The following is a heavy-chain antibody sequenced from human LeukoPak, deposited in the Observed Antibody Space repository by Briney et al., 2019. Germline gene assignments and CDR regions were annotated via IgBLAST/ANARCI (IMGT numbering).Heavy chain of an antibody. CDR3: AKDSGHSSSWYY. J-gene: IGHJ4*02. Sequence: GGSLRLSCAASGFSFSSYAMNRVRQAPGKGLEWVSGISGSGTTYYADSVKGRFTISRDSARNTLYLQMNSLRDEDTAVYYCAKDSGHSSSWYYWGQGTLVTVSS. CDR2: ISGSGTT. CDR1: GFSFSSYA. D-gene: IGHD6-13*01. V-gene: IGHV3-23*01.